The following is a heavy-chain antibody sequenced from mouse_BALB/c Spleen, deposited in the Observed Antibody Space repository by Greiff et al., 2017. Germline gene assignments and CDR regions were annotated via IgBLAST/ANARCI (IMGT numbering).Heavy chain of an antibody. D-gene: IGHD2-1*01. Sequence: VQVVESGPGLVAPSQTLSITCTVSGFSFTCYGVHWVRQPPGQGLEWLGVIWAGGSTNYNSALMSRLSISKDNSKGQVILKMNSLQTDDTARYYCARGNGFAYWGQGTRVTVSA. J-gene: IGHJ3*01. V-gene: IGHV2-9*02. CDR3: ARGNGFAY. CDR2: IWAGGST. CDR1: GFSFTCYG.